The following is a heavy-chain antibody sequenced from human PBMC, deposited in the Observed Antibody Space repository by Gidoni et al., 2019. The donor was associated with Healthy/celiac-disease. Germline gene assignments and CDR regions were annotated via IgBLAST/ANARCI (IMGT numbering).Heavy chain of an antibody. CDR3: ARDGAVAGNYYFDY. CDR2: IWYDGSNK. V-gene: IGHV3-33*01. D-gene: IGHD6-19*01. Sequence: QVQLVESGGGVVQPGRSLRLSCAASGFTFSSYGMHWVRQAPGKGLEWVAVIWYDGSNKYYADSVKGRFTISRDNSKNTLYLQMNSLRAEDTAVYYCARDGAVAGNYYFDYWGQGTLVTVSS. J-gene: IGHJ4*02. CDR1: GFTFSSYG.